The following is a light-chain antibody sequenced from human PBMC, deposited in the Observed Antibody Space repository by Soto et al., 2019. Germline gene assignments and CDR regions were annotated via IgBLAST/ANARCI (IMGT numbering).Light chain of an antibody. CDR1: QSVSSSY. J-gene: IGKJ4*01. CDR3: QQHTNWPLT. CDR2: DAS. V-gene: IGKV3D-20*02. Sequence: EIVLTQSPGTLSLSPGERATLSCRASQSVSSSYLAWYQQKPGQAPRLLIYDASNRATGIPARFSGSGSGTDFTLTISSLEPEDFAVYYCQQHTNWPLTFGGGTKVDIK.